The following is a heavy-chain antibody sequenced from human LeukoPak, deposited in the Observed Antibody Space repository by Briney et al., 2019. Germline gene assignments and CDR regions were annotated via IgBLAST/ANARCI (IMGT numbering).Heavy chain of an antibody. Sequence: GGSLRLSCAASRFTFSPFSTYPMHWVRQAPGKGVEWVAVISDDGTEEYYADSVRGRFAISRDNSKNSLFLQMNSLRAEDTALYFCARGPWTNDYGSTIPFWGQGTLVTVSS. CDR3: ARGPWTNDYGSTIPF. J-gene: IGHJ4*02. CDR1: RFTFSPFSTYP. CDR2: ISDDGTEE. D-gene: IGHD4-17*01. V-gene: IGHV3-30*09.